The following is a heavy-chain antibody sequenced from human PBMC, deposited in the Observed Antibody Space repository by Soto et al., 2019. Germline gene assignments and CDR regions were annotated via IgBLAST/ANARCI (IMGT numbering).Heavy chain of an antibody. V-gene: IGHV5-51*01. D-gene: IGHD6-13*01. CDR2: IYPGDSDT. Sequence: GGSLKISCKGSGNSFTSYWIGWVRQMPGKGLEWMGIIYPGDSDTRYSPSLQGQVTISADKSISTAYLQWSSLKASDTAMYYCARHRSLAAAGTYYYYGMEVWGQGTTVTVSS. CDR3: ARHRSLAAAGTYYYYGMEV. CDR1: GNSFTSYW. J-gene: IGHJ6*02.